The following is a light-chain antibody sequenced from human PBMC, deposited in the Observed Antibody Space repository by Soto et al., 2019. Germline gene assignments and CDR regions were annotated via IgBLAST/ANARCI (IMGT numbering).Light chain of an antibody. V-gene: IGKV1-5*03. CDR2: KAS. CDR1: QSISSR. Sequence: DIQMTQSPSTLSASVGDRVTITCRASQSISSRLAWYQQKPGKPPKLLIYKASSLESGVPSRFSGSGSGTEFTLTISSLQPDDFATYYCQQYNSYPLTFGGGTKVDIK. CDR3: QQYNSYPLT. J-gene: IGKJ4*01.